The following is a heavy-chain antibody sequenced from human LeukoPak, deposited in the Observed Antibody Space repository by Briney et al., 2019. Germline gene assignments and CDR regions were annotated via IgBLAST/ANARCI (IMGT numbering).Heavy chain of an antibody. V-gene: IGHV3-30*02. Sequence: GSLRLSWAASGFTVRSYGMHWVRQAPGQGLEWVAFILCDGSNKHFADSVEGRFTISRDNSKNTLYLQVNSLRVEDTAFYYCAKDPVQCGDNGWYFDLWGRGTLVTVSS. CDR2: ILCDGSNK. J-gene: IGHJ2*01. CDR1: GFTVRSYG. D-gene: IGHD4-17*01. CDR3: AKDPVQCGDNGWYFDL.